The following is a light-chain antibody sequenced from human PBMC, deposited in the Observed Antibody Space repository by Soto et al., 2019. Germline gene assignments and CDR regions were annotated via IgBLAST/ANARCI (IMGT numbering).Light chain of an antibody. CDR3: QQYGSSPWM. J-gene: IGKJ1*01. CDR1: QSVSSSY. V-gene: IGKV3-20*01. Sequence: EIIMTQSPATLSVSPGERATLSCRASQSVSSSYLAWYQQKFGQAPRLLIYGASSRATGIPDRFSGSGSGTDFTLTISRLEPEDFAVYYCQQYGSSPWMFGQGTKVDIK. CDR2: GAS.